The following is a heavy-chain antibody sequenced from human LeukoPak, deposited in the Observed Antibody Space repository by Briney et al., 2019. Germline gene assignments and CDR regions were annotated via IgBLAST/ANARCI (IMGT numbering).Heavy chain of an antibody. CDR1: GFTFSSYG. CDR3: AKDQGPYYFYGMYV. J-gene: IGHJ6*02. V-gene: IGHV3-30*18. Sequence: GGSLRLSCAAYGFTFSSYGMHWVRQAPGKGLEWVAVISYDGSNKYYADSVKGRFTISRDNSKNTLNLQMNSLRAEDTAVYYCAKDQGPYYFYGMYVWGQGTTVTVSS. CDR2: ISYDGSNK.